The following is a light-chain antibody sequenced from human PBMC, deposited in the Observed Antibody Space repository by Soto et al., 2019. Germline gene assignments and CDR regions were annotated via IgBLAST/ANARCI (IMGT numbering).Light chain of an antibody. CDR3: QQCNNWPLT. V-gene: IGKV3-15*01. Sequence: EIVMTQSPATLSVSPGERATLSCRASQSVSSNLAWYQQKPGQAPRLLIYGASTSATDIPARFSGSGSGTEFTLTISSLQSEDFAVYYCQQCNNWPLTFGGGTKVEIK. CDR2: GAS. J-gene: IGKJ4*01. CDR1: QSVSSN.